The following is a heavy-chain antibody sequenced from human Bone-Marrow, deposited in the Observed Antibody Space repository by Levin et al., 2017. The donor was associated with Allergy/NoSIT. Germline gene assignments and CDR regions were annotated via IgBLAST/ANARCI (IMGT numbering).Heavy chain of an antibody. CDR1: GFDFSIFG. CDR2: ISYDGSQT. Sequence: GGSLRLSCAASGFDFSIFGMYWVRQAPGKGLEWVAHISYDGSQTKYGDSVKGRFTISRDNSKNTLFLEMNSLTPEDTGRYFCAKDLRDLVHILKVYGLDVWGQGTTVTVAS. J-gene: IGHJ6*02. V-gene: IGHV3-30*18. CDR3: AKDLRDLVHILKVYGLDV. D-gene: IGHD6-6*01.